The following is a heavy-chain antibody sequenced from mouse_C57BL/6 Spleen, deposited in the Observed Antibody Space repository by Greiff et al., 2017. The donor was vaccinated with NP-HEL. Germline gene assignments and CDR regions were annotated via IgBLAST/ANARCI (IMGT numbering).Heavy chain of an antibody. V-gene: IGHV1-19*01. J-gene: IGHJ1*03. CDR3: ASEDYGRGWYFDV. Sequence: VQLQQSGPVLVKPGASVKMSCKASGYTFTDYYMNWVKQSHGKSLEWIGVINPYNGGTSYNQKFKGKATLTVDKSSSTAYMELNSLTSEDSAVYYCASEDYGRGWYFDVWGTGTTVTVSS. CDR2: INPYNGGT. D-gene: IGHD2-4*01. CDR1: GYTFTDYY.